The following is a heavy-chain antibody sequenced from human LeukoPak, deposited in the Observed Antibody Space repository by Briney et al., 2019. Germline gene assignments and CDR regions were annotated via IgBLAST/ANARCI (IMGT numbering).Heavy chain of an antibody. CDR2: FDPEDGET. Sequence: ASVKVSCKVSGNTLTELSMHWVRQAPGKGLEWMGGFDPEDGETIYAQKFQGRVTMTEDTSTDTAYMELSSLRSEDTAVYYCATAAYCSSTSCHLGGGNRFDPWGQGTLVTVSS. D-gene: IGHD2-2*01. CDR1: GNTLTELS. V-gene: IGHV1-24*01. J-gene: IGHJ5*02. CDR3: ATAAYCSSTSCHLGGGNRFDP.